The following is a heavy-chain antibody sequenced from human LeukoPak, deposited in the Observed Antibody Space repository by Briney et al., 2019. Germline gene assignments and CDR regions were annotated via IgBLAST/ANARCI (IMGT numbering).Heavy chain of an antibody. CDR1: GFTFSGSA. CDR3: TRGERYGSGSLRLDP. J-gene: IGHJ5*02. Sequence: RGSLRLSCAASGFTFSGSAIHWVRQAAGKGLEWVGRIRSKANSYATAYAASVKGRFTISRDDSKHTAYLQMNSLKTEDTAVYYCTRGERYGSGSLRLDPWGQGTLVTVSS. V-gene: IGHV3-73*01. CDR2: IRSKANSYAT. D-gene: IGHD3-10*01.